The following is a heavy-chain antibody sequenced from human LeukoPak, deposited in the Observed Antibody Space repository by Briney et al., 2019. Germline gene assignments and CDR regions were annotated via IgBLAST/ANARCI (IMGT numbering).Heavy chain of an antibody. CDR3: ARDWGSGSYQFDY. J-gene: IGHJ4*02. CDR2: IHPSSGVA. V-gene: IGHV1-2*02. Sequence: GASVKVSCKASGYTFTAYYLNWVRQAPGQGLEWLGWIHPSSGVAKLPQRFQGRVTMTRDTSISTAYMELSRLRSDDTAVYYCARDWGSGSYQFDYWGQGTLVTVSS. CDR1: GYTFTAYY. D-gene: IGHD1-26*01.